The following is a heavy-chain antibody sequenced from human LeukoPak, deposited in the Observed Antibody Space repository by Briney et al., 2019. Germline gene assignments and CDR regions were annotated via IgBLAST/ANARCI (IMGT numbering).Heavy chain of an antibody. D-gene: IGHD1-26*01. V-gene: IGHV1-18*04. Sequence: ASVKVSCKASGYTYTSYGISWVRQAPGQGLEWMGWISVYNGNTKYAQKLQGRVTMTTDTSTSTAYMELRSLRSDDTAVYYCARAPVTPTKGIVASDYWGQGTLVTVSS. CDR1: GYTYTSYG. CDR2: ISVYNGNT. CDR3: ARAPVTPTKGIVASDY. J-gene: IGHJ4*02.